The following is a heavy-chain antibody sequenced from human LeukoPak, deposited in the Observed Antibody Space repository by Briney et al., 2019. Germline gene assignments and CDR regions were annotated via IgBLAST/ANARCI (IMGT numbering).Heavy chain of an antibody. Sequence: GGSLRLSCAGSGFSFSSHGMNWVRQAPGKGLEWVSGINWNGGSTGYADSVKGRFTISRDNAKNSLYLQMNSLRAEDTALYYCARKGLEYYYYYMDVWGKGTTVTVSS. CDR1: GFSFSSHG. V-gene: IGHV3-20*04. CDR2: INWNGGST. CDR3: ARKGLEYYYYYMDV. J-gene: IGHJ6*03.